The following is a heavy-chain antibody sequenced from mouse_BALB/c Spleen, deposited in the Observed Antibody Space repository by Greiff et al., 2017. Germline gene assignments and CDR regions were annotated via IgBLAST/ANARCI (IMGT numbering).Heavy chain of an antibody. D-gene: IGHD2-3*01. CDR2: IWSGGST. CDR1: GFSLTSYG. V-gene: IGHV2-2*02. J-gene: IGHJ4*01. CDR3: ARNDGNSHYYAIGN. Sequence: VKLQESGPGLVQPSQSLSITCTVSGFSLTSYGVHWVRQSPGKGLEWLGVIWSGGSTDYNAAFISRLSISKDNSKSQVFFKMNSLQANDTAIYYCARNDGNSHYYAIGNRGQKKSETVSS.